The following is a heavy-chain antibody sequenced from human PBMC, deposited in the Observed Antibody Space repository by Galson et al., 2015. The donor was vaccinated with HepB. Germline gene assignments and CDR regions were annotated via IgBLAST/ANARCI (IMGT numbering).Heavy chain of an antibody. V-gene: IGHV3-48*03. J-gene: IGHJ5*02. CDR3: FIWGSYRWSWFDP. Sequence: SLRLSCAASGFTFSSYEMNWVRQAPGKGLEWVSYISSSGSTIYYADSVKGRFTISRDNAKNSLYLQMNSLRAEDTAVYYCFIWGSYRWSWFDPWGQGTLVTVSS. CDR1: GFTFSSYE. CDR2: ISSSGSTI. D-gene: IGHD3-16*02.